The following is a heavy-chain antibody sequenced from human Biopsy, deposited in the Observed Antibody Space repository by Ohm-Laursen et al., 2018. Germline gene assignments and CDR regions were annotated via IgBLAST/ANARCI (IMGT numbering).Heavy chain of an antibody. V-gene: IGHV4-59*11. D-gene: IGHD4-23*01. CDR3: ARGSNEYGGLYFPH. CDR2: ISHTGYT. J-gene: IGHJ1*01. Sequence: GTLSLTCTVSGGSFTGHYWTWIRQPPGKGLEWIGHISHTGYTSYKPSLKSRVAISLDTSRKHFSLRLTSLAAADTAVYYCARGSNEYGGLYFPHWGQGTLVTVSS. CDR1: GGSFTGHY.